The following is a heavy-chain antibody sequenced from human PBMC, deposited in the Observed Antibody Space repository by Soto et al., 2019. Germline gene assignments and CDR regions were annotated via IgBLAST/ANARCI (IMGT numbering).Heavy chain of an antibody. D-gene: IGHD3-9*01. CDR2: ISSSSSYI. CDR1: GFTFSSYS. V-gene: IGHV3-21*01. Sequence: SLRLSCAASGFTFSSYSMNWVRQAPGKGLEWVSSISSSSSYIYYADSVKGRFTISRDNAKNSLYLQMNSLRAEDTAVYYCAREYYDILTGYHLGMDVWGKGPTVTVSS. CDR3: AREYYDILTGYHLGMDV. J-gene: IGHJ6*04.